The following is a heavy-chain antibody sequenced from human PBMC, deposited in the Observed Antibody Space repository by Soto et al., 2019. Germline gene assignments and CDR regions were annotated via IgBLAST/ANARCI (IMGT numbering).Heavy chain of an antibody. CDR2: IYHSGST. V-gene: IGHV4-30-2*01. D-gene: IGHD3-22*01. CDR1: GASISSGGYS. CDR3: ARSVDSSTVYGMDV. J-gene: IGHJ6*02. Sequence: QVQLQESGSGLVKPSQTLSLTCTVSGASISSGGYSWSWIRQPPGKGLEWIGFIYHSGSTYYNPSLKSRVTISEYKSKNQFSLNLTSVTAADTAVNYCARSVDSSTVYGMDVWGQGTSVSVSS.